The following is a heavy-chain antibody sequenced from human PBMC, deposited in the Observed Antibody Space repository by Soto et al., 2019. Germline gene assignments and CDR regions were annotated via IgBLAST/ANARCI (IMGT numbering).Heavy chain of an antibody. J-gene: IGHJ4*02. CDR3: AKGGGKTIDY. CDR1: GFTFSNYW. V-gene: IGHV3-74*01. Sequence: EVQLVESGGGLVQPGTSLRLSCAASGFTFSNYWMHWVRQAPGKGLVWVSRLNSDGSGTSYADSVKGRFTISRDNAKNTLYLQMNSLRAEDTAVYYCAKGGGKTIDYWGQGTLVTVS. D-gene: IGHD2-15*01. CDR2: LNSDGSGT.